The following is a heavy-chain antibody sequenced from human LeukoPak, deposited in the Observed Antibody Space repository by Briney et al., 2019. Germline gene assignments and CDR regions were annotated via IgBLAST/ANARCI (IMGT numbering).Heavy chain of an antibody. J-gene: IGHJ4*02. CDR2: IFYSGST. D-gene: IGHD6-19*01. CDR1: GGSISSFY. Sequence: SETLSLTCTVSGGSISSFYWSWIRQPPGKGLEWIGYIFYSGSTNYNPSLKSRVTISVDTSRNQFSLKLSSVTAADTAVYYCARHGSVSSGALVWGQGTLVTVSS. CDR3: ARHGSVSSGALV. V-gene: IGHV4-59*08.